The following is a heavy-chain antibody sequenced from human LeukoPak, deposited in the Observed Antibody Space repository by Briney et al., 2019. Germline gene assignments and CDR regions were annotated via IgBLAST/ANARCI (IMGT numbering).Heavy chain of an antibody. CDR2: IYYSGST. CDR1: GGSISTYY. J-gene: IGHJ5*02. Sequence: SETLSLTCTVSGGSISTYYWSWIRQPPGKGLEWVGNIYYSGSTNYKPSLTSRVPISVDKSKNQFSLKLSSVAAADTAVHNCSKDRSGKDWFDPWGQGTLVTVSS. CDR3: SKDRSGKDWFDP. V-gene: IGHV4-59*01.